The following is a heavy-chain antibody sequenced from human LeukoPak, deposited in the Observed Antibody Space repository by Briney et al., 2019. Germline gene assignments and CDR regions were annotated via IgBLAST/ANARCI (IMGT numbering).Heavy chain of an antibody. V-gene: IGHV1-18*01. Sequence: VASVKVSCKASGYTFINHGISWVRQAPGQGLEWMGWVSAYNGRTEYAQKFQDRVTMTTDTSTTTGYMGLRSLTSDDTAVYFCGRWGPDPNDSWGQGTLVTVSS. CDR2: VSAYNGRT. CDR3: GRWGPDPNDS. D-gene: IGHD1-14*01. J-gene: IGHJ4*02. CDR1: GYTFINHG.